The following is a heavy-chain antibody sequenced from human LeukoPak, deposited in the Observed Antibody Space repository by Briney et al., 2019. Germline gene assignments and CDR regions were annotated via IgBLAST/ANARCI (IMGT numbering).Heavy chain of an antibody. Sequence: SETLFLTCTVSGNSISSSNYYWGWIRHPPEKGLVWIGTINYSGSTYYKPSLKSRVTMSVDTSKNQFSLQLSSVTAADTAVYYCAGRQRYSGGWYFDCWGRGALVTVSS. D-gene: IGHD6-19*01. CDR1: GNSISSSNYY. CDR2: INYSGST. V-gene: IGHV4-39*01. J-gene: IGHJ4*02. CDR3: AGRQRYSGGWYFDC.